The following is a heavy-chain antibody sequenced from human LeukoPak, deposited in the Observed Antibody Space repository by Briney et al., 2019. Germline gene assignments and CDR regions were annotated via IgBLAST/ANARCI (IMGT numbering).Heavy chain of an antibody. Sequence: GGSLRLSCAASGFTFDDYTMHWVRQAPGKGLEWVSLISWDGGSTYYADSVKGRFTISRDNSKNSLYLQMNSLRAEDTALYYCAKGLCPQPGGDCHLDYWGQGTLVTVSS. CDR2: ISWDGGST. CDR1: GFTFDDYT. CDR3: AKGLCPQPGGDCHLDY. J-gene: IGHJ4*02. V-gene: IGHV3-43*01. D-gene: IGHD2-21*02.